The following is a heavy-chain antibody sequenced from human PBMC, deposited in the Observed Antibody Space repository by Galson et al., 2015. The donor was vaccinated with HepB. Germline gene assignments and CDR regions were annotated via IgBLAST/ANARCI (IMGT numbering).Heavy chain of an antibody. J-gene: IGHJ4*02. Sequence: SLRLSCAASGFTFSSYWMSWVRQAPGKGLEWVASIKQDGSEKYYVDSVKGRFTISRDNAKNSLYLQMNSLRAEDTAVYYCARDHHSRDIVVVPAAPPGVYWGQGTLVTVSS. CDR1: GFTFSSYW. V-gene: IGHV3-7*03. D-gene: IGHD2-2*01. CDR3: ARDHHSRDIVVVPAAPPGVY. CDR2: IKQDGSEK.